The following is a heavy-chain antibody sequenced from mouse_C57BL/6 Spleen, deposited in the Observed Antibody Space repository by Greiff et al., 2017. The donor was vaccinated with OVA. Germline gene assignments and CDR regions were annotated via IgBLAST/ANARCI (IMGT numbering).Heavy chain of an antibody. CDR1: GYTFTSYW. CDR2: IDPSDSET. Sequence: VQLQQPGAELVRPGSSVKLSCKASGYTFTSYWMHWVKQRPIQGLEWIGNIDPSDSETHYNQKFKDKATLTVDKSSSTAYMQLSSLTSEDSAVYYCAVDAYYYAMDYWGQGTSVTVSS. J-gene: IGHJ4*01. V-gene: IGHV1-52*01. CDR3: AVDAYYYAMDY.